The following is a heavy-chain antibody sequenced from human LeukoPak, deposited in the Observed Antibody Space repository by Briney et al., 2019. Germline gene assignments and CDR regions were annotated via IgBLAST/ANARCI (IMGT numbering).Heavy chain of an antibody. Sequence: GGSLKISCKGSGYSFTNTWIGWVRLMPGKGLEWMGTIYPLDSDTRYSPSFQGQVTISADKSITTAYLQWSSLRASDTAMYYCATVNGSHWFFDYWGQGTLVTVSS. J-gene: IGHJ4*02. CDR1: GYSFTNTW. D-gene: IGHD3-10*01. CDR2: IYPLDSDT. CDR3: ATVNGSHWFFDY. V-gene: IGHV5-51*01.